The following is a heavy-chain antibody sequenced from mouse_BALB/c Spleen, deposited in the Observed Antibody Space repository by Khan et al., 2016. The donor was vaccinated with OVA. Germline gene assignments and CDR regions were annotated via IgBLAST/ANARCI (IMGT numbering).Heavy chain of an antibody. Sequence: QVQLQQPGAELVRPGASVKLSCEASGYTFTSYWMNWVKQSPEQGLEWIGRIDPYDSDTHYNQNFKDKAILTVDKSSSKAYMQPSIRASDDSAVYFCARNPFAYWGQGTLVTVSA. V-gene: IGHV1-52*01. CDR3: ARNPFAY. CDR1: GYTFTSYW. CDR2: IDPYDSDT. J-gene: IGHJ3*01.